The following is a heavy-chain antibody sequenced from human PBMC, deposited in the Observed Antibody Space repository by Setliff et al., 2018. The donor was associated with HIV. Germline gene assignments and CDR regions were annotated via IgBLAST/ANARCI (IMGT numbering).Heavy chain of an antibody. CDR2: INPNNGVS. V-gene: IGHV1-2*02. CDR3: ARSALGKVGPTGY. CDR1: GYSFSAFY. J-gene: IGHJ4*02. Sequence: ASVKVSCKTSGYSFSAFYLQWMRQGPGQRLEWMGWINPNNGVSDVVQRFEDRLTLTSDTSLNTAYMELTRLTSDDTAVYFCARSALGKVGPTGYWGQGSLVTV. D-gene: IGHD1-26*01.